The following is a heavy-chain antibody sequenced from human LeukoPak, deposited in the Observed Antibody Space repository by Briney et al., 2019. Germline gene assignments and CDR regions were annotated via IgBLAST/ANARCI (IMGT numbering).Heavy chain of an antibody. CDR1: GYTFTDYY. CDR3: ARERGFDCRGGTCYSTY. J-gene: IGHJ4*02. Sequence: VASVKVSCKASGYTFTDYYMHWVRQAPGQGLEWMGWINPNSGGIIYAQKFQGGVTMTRDKSISTAYMELSTRRSDDTAEYYYARERGFDCRGGTCYSTYWGQGTLVTVSS. D-gene: IGHD2-15*01. V-gene: IGHV1-2*02. CDR2: INPNSGGI.